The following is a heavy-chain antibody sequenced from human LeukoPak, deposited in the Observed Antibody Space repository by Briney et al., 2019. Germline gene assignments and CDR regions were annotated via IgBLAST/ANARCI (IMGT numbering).Heavy chain of an antibody. J-gene: IGHJ6*03. Sequence: PGGSLRLSCAASGFTFSSYAMHWVRQAPGKGLEWVAVISYDGSNKYYADSVKGRFTISRDNSKNTLYLQMNSLRAEDTAVYYCARDLEFDVVVVAATPRGTMDVWGKGTTVTVSS. CDR3: ARDLEFDVVVVAATPRGTMDV. CDR1: GFTFSSYA. D-gene: IGHD2-15*01. CDR2: ISYDGSNK. V-gene: IGHV3-30*04.